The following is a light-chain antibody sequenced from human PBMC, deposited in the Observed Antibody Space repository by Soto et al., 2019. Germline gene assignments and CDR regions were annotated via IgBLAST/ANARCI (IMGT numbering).Light chain of an antibody. V-gene: IGKV1-39*01. J-gene: IGKJ1*01. CDR2: AAS. CDR3: QQSYSTPRT. CDR1: QSISSY. Sequence: DLPMTQSPSSLAASVGDRVTITCRASQSISSYLNWYQQKPGKAPKLLIYAASSLQSGVPTRFSGSGSGTDFTLTISSLQPEDFATYYCQQSYSTPRTFVQGTKVEIK.